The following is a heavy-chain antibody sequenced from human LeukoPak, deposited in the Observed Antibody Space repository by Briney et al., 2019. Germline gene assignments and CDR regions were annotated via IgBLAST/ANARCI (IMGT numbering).Heavy chain of an antibody. V-gene: IGHV3-30*02. CDR2: IRYDGSNK. CDR3: ARKQNVLLWFGDLGGAFDI. J-gene: IGHJ3*02. CDR1: GFTFSSYG. Sequence: GGSLRLSCAASGFTFSSYGMHWVRQAPGKGLEWVAFIRYDGSNKYYADSVKGRFTISRDNSKNTLYLQMNSLRAEDTAVYYCARKQNVLLWFGDLGGAFDIWGQGTMVTVSS. D-gene: IGHD3-10*01.